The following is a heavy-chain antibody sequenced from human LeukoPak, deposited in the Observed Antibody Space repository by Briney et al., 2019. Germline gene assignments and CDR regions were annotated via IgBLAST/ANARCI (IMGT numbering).Heavy chain of an antibody. Sequence: SQTLSLTCAISGDSISRTSAAWNWIRQSPSRGLEWLGRTYYRSKWYNDYAVSVKSRITVNPDTSKNQFSLQLKSVTPEDTAVYYCARVGWEPPNWFDPWGQGTLVTVSS. CDR1: GDSISRTSAA. CDR3: ARVGWEPPNWFDP. CDR2: TYYRSKWYN. D-gene: IGHD1-26*01. J-gene: IGHJ5*02. V-gene: IGHV6-1*01.